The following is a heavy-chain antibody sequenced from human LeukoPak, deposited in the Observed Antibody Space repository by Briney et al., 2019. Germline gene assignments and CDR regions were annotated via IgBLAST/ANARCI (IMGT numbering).Heavy chain of an antibody. D-gene: IGHD3-9*01. J-gene: IGHJ4*02. V-gene: IGHV3-30*02. CDR2: IRYDGSNK. Sequence: GGSLRLSCAASGFTFNSYGMNWVRQVPGKGLEWVAFIRYDGSNKYYADSVKGRFTISRDNSKNSLYLQMTSLKTEDTAVYFCARGGYYNILTGFRARILGFDYWGQGTLVTVSS. CDR3: ARGGYYNILTGFRARILGFDY. CDR1: GFTFNSYG.